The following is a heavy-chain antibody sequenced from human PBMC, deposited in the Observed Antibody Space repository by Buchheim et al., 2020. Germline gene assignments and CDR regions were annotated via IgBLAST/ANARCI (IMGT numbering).Heavy chain of an antibody. V-gene: IGHV3-33*01. D-gene: IGHD4-17*01. Sequence: QVQLVESGGGVVQPGRSLRLSCAASGFTFSSYGMHWVRQAPGKGLEWVAVIWYDGSNKYYADSVKGRFTISRDNSKNTLYLQMNSLRAEDTAVYYCASGPYGDYVSGFGDYWGQGTL. CDR2: IWYDGSNK. CDR1: GFTFSSYG. J-gene: IGHJ4*02. CDR3: ASGPYGDYVSGFGDY.